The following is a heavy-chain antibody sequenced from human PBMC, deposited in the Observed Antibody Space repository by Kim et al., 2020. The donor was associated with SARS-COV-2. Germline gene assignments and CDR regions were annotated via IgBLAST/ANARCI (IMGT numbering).Heavy chain of an antibody. D-gene: IGHD3-9*01. V-gene: IGHV3-30*01. Sequence: DCVKGRSTISRDNSKNTLYLQVNSLRAEDTAVYYCARDDCDILTSMGDYWGQGTLVTVSS. CDR3: ARDDCDILTSMGDY. J-gene: IGHJ4*02.